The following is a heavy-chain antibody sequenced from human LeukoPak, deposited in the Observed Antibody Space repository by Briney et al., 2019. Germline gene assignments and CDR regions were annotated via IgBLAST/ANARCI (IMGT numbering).Heavy chain of an antibody. V-gene: IGHV3-23*01. CDR1: GFTFSSYA. CDR2: ISAGGDAT. CDR3: ADHFPYCSRGSCSYFDH. Sequence: PGGSLRLSCAASGFTFSSYAMSWVRQAPGKGLEWVCAISAGGDATSYADSVKGRFTVSRDNPKNTLSLQMNSLRGEDTAIYYCADHFPYCSRGSCSYFDHWGQGTLVTVSS. D-gene: IGHD2-15*01. J-gene: IGHJ4*02.